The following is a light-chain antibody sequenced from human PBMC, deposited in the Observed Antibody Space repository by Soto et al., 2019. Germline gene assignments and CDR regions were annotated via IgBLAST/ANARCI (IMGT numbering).Light chain of an antibody. CDR2: EVS. V-gene: IGLV2-8*01. Sequence: QSALTQPPSASGSPGQSVTISCTGTSSDVGGYNYVSWYQHHPGKAPKLMIYEVSKRPSGVPDRFSGSKSGNTASLTVSGVQAGDEAYYYCRLYAGKNTFVVFGGGTKLTVL. CDR3: RLYAGKNTFVV. J-gene: IGLJ2*01. CDR1: SSDVGGYNY.